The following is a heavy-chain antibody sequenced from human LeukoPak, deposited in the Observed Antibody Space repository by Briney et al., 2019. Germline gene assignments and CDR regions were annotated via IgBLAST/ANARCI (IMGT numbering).Heavy chain of an antibody. J-gene: IGHJ3*02. CDR3: ARLRGALVAFDI. CDR2: INHSGST. V-gene: IGHV4-34*01. CDR1: GGSFSGYY. Sequence: SETLSLTCGVYGGSFSGYYWSWIRQPPGKGLEWIGEINHSGSTNYNPSLKSRVTISIDTSKNQFSLKLSSVTAADTAVYYCARLRGALVAFDIWGQGTMVTVPS. D-gene: IGHD1-26*01.